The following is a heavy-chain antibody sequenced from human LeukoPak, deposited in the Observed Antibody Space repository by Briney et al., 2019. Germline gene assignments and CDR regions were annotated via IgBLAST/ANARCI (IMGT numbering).Heavy chain of an antibody. V-gene: IGHV1-69*13. CDR3: ARDTYSSSSPGMDV. CDR2: IIPIFGTA. CDR1: GGTFSSYA. D-gene: IGHD6-13*01. Sequence: SVKVSCKTSGGTFSSYAISWVRQAPGQGLEWMGGIIPIFGTANYAQKFQGRVTITADESTSTAYMELSSLRSEDTAVYYCARDTYSSSSPGMDVWGQGTTVTVSS. J-gene: IGHJ6*02.